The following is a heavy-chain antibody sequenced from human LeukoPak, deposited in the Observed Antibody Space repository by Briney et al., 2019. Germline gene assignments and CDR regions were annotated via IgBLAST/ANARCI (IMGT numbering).Heavy chain of an antibody. CDR3: AKHFNYCTGGSCYWGSVGY. Sequence: QPGGSLRLYCAASGFTFSSYAMSWVRQAPGKGLEWVSAISGSGGSTYYADSVKGRFTISRDNSKNTLYLQMNSLRAEDTAVYYCAKHFNYCTGGSCYWGSVGYWGQGTLVTVSS. D-gene: IGHD2-15*01. CDR1: GFTFSSYA. CDR2: ISGSGGST. J-gene: IGHJ4*02. V-gene: IGHV3-23*01.